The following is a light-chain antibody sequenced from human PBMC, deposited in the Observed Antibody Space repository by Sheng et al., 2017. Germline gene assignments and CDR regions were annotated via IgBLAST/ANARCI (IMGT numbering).Light chain of an antibody. CDR2: DAS. J-gene: IGKJ5*01. V-gene: IGKV3-11*01. CDR3: QQRSKWPQIT. Sequence: EIVLTQSPATLSLSPGERATLSCRASQSISNYLAWYQQKPGQAPRLLIYDASIRATGIPARFSGSGSGTDFTLTISSLEPGDFAVYYCQQRSKWPQITFGQGTRLEIK. CDR1: QSISNY.